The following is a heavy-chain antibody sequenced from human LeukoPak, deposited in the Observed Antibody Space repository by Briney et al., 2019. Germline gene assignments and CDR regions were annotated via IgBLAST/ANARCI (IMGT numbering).Heavy chain of an antibody. CDR2: IYYSGST. J-gene: IGHJ3*02. V-gene: IGHV4-31*03. Sequence: SKTLSLTCTVSGGSISSGGYYWSWIRQHPGKGLEWIGYIYYSGSTYYNPSLKSRVSISVDTSKNQFALELSSVTAADTAVYYCARTHYYDSSGYLTAFDIWGPGTMVTVSS. CDR3: ARTHYYDSSGYLTAFDI. CDR1: GGSISSGGYY. D-gene: IGHD3-22*01.